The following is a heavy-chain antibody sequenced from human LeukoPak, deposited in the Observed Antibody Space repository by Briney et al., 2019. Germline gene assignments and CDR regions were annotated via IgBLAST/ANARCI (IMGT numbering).Heavy chain of an antibody. CDR3: ATEETYYDYVWGSYRHLDY. CDR2: MNPNSGNT. CDR1: GYTSTSYD. V-gene: IGHV1-8*01. J-gene: IGHJ4*02. Sequence: ASVKVSCKASGYTSTSYDINWVRQATGQGLEWMGWMNPNSGNTGYAQKFQGRVTMTRNTSISTAYMELSSLRSEDTAVYYCATEETYYDYVWGSYRHLDYWGQGTLVTVSS. D-gene: IGHD3-16*02.